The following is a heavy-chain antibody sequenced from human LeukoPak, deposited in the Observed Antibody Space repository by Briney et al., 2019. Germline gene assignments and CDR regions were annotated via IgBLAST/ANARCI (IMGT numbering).Heavy chain of an antibody. D-gene: IGHD2-8*01. V-gene: IGHV3-21*04. CDR3: ARGTNGPRDAFDI. CDR1: GFDFSTYT. CDR2: ISSSSSYI. Sequence: GSLRLSCAASGFDFSTYTMNWVRQAPGKGLEWVSSISSSSSYIYYADSVKGRFTISRDNAKNSMYLQMNSLRSEDTAVYYCARGTNGPRDAFDIWGQGTMVTVSS. J-gene: IGHJ3*02.